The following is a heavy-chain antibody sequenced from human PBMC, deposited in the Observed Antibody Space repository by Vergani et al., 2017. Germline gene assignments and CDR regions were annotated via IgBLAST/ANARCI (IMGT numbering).Heavy chain of an antibody. CDR1: GGSFSGYY. D-gene: IGHD3-10*01. Sequence: QVQLQQWGAGLLKPSETLSLTCAVYGGSFSGYYWSWIRQPPGKGLEWIGEINHSGSTNYNPSLKSRVTISVDTSKNEFSLKLSSVTAADTAVYYCASSNDYYGSGSPAPFDSWGQGTLVTVSS. CDR3: ASSNDYYGSGSPAPFDS. CDR2: INHSGST. J-gene: IGHJ4*02. V-gene: IGHV4-34*01.